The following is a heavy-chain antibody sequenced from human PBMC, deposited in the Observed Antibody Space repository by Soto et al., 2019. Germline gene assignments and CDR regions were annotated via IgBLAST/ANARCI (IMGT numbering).Heavy chain of an antibody. D-gene: IGHD2-8*01. V-gene: IGHV4-59*01. CDR3: ARCGLMVYGAFDI. CDR2: IYYSGST. CDR1: GGSISSYY. J-gene: IGHJ3*02. Sequence: TSETLSLTCTVSGGSISSYYWSWIRQPPGKGLEWIGYIYYSGSTNYNPSLKSRVTISVDTSKNQFSLKLSSVTAADTAVYYCARCGLMVYGAFDIWGQGTMVTVSS.